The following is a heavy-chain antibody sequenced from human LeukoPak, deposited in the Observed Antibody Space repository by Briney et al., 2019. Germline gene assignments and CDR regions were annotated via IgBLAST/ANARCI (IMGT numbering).Heavy chain of an antibody. CDR3: AKEAVAGTSDFDY. J-gene: IGHJ4*02. D-gene: IGHD6-19*01. CDR1: GFTLSSCG. V-gene: IGHV3-30*02. Sequence: GGSLRLSCAASGFTLSSCGMHWVRQAPGKGLEWVAFIRYDGSNKYYADSVKGRFTISRDNSKNTLYLQMNSLRAEDTAVYYCAKEAVAGTSDFDYWGQGTLVTVSS. CDR2: IRYDGSNK.